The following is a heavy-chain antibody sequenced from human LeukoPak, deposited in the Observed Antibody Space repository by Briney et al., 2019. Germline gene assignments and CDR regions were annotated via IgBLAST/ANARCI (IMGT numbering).Heavy chain of an antibody. J-gene: IGHJ6*03. CDR1: GGSFSGYY. CDR3: ARHSRSPTYMVRGNYYYYMDV. V-gene: IGHV4-34*01. D-gene: IGHD3-10*01. CDR2: INHSGST. Sequence: SETLSLTCAVYGGSFSGYYWSWIRQPPGKGLEWIGEINHSGSTNYNPSLKSRVTISVDTSRNQFSLKLSSVTAADTAVYYCARHSRSPTYMVRGNYYYYMDVWGKGTTVTISS.